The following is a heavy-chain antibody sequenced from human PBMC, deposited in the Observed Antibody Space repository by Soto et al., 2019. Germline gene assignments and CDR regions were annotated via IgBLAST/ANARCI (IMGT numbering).Heavy chain of an antibody. D-gene: IGHD2-2*01. CDR2: ISASGVTS. CDR1: GFTFNSYD. CDR3: AKRLPAAPFDD. V-gene: IGHV3-23*01. Sequence: EVYLLESGGGLVQPGGSLRLSCAASGFTFNSYDIHWVRQAPGKGLEWVSGISASGVTSNYADSVKGRFTISRDNSKNTLYLQMNSLRDRDTAVYYCAKRLPAAPFDDWGQGILVTVSS. J-gene: IGHJ4*02.